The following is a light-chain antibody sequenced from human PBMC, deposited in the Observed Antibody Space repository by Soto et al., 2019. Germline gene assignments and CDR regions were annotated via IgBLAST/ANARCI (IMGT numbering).Light chain of an antibody. J-gene: IGKJ4*01. V-gene: IGKV1-5*03. CDR1: QSVGTW. CDR2: KAS. CDR3: HQYDNYST. Sequence: DIPMTQSPSTLSASVGDRVTITCRASQSVGTWLAWYQLKPGKAPNVLIYKASSLQSGVPSRFSGSGSGTEFTLTISSLQPDDFATYFCHQYDNYSTFGGGTRVEIK.